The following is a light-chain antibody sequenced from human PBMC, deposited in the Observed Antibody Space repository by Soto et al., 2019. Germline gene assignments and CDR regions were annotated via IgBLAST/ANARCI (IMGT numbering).Light chain of an antibody. J-gene: IGKJ1*01. V-gene: IGKV3-20*01. Sequence: EIVLTQSPGTLSLSPGERATLSCRASQTVPSNYLAWYQQKSGQTPRLLIYSASSRATGIPDRFSGSGSGTDFTLTVSRLEPEDFAVYYCQQYGSSVWTFGQGTKV. CDR1: QTVPSNY. CDR3: QQYGSSVWT. CDR2: SAS.